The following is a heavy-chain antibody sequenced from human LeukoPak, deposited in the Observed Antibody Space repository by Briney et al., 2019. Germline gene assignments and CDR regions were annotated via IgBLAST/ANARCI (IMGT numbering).Heavy chain of an antibody. Sequence: PGGSLRLSCAASGFTFSSYGMHWVRQAPGKGLEWVAVISYDGSNKYYADSVKGRFTISRDNSKNTLYLQMNSLRAEDTAVHYCAKDGAGYCSGGSCYPLDYWGQGTLITVSS. J-gene: IGHJ4*02. CDR1: GFTFSSYG. CDR2: ISYDGSNK. CDR3: AKDGAGYCSGGSCYPLDY. V-gene: IGHV3-30*18. D-gene: IGHD2-15*01.